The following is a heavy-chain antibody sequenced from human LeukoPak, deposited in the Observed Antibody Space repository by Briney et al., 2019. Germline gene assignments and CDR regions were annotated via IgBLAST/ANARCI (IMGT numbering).Heavy chain of an antibody. CDR3: ARGILGRYSSSWYLPGWFDP. CDR1: GASIRSGDYY. V-gene: IGHV4-61*08. J-gene: IGHJ5*02. Sequence: SETLSLTCTVSGASIRSGDYYWSWIRQPPGKGLEWIGYIYDSGSTNYNPSLKSRVTISVDTSKNQFSLKLSSVTAADTAVYYCARGILGRYSSSWYLPGWFDPWGQGTLVTVSS. D-gene: IGHD6-13*01. CDR2: IYDSGST.